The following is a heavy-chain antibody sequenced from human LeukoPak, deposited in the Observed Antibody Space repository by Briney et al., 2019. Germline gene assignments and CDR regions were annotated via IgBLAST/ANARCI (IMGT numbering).Heavy chain of an antibody. J-gene: IGHJ4*02. CDR1: GDSIRTYY. Sequence: PSETLSLTCTVSGDSIRTYYWTWIRQPPGKGLEWLGYIFYTGTTNYNPSLKSRVTISVDVPKNQFSLRLTSLTAADTAVYFCARMNYYGSYYFDFWGQGTLVTVSS. D-gene: IGHD3-10*01. V-gene: IGHV4-59*13. CDR3: ARMNYYGSYYFDF. CDR2: IFYTGTT.